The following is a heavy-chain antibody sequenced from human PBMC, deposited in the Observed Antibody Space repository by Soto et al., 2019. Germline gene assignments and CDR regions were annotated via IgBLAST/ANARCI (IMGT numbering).Heavy chain of an antibody. CDR2: ISGSGGST. CDR3: AKVGIPYYYYYYMDV. D-gene: IGHD1-26*01. V-gene: IGHV3-23*01. CDR1: GFTFSSYA. J-gene: IGHJ6*03. Sequence: EVQLLESGGGLVQPGGSLRLSCAASGFTFSSYAMSWVRQAPGKGLEWVSAISGSGGSTYYADSVKGRFTISRDNSKNTLYLQLNSLRAEDTAVYYCAKVGIPYYYYYYMDVWGKGTTVTVSS.